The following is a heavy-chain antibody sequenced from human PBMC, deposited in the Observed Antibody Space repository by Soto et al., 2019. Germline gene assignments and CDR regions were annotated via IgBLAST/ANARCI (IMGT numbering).Heavy chain of an antibody. Sequence: SETLSLTCTVSGGSISSYYWSWIRQPPGKGLEWIGYIYYSGSTNYNPSLKSRVTISVDTSKNQFSLKLSSVTAADTAVYYCARETTGWVDYWGQGTLVTVSS. CDR1: GGSISSYY. D-gene: IGHD4-17*01. CDR2: IYYSGST. CDR3: ARETTGWVDY. J-gene: IGHJ4*02. V-gene: IGHV4-59*01.